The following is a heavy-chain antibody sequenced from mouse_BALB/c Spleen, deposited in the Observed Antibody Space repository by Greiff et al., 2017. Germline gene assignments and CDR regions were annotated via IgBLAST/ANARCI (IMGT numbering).Heavy chain of an antibody. D-gene: IGHD2-1*01. CDR2: ISSGSSTI. V-gene: IGHV5-17*02. Sequence: DVHLVESGGGLVQPGGSRKLSCAASGFTFSSFGMHWVRQAPEKGLEWVAYISSGSSTIYYADTVKGRFTISRDNPKNTLFLQMTSLRSEDTAMYDCARSYGNYFYFDYWGQGTTLTVSS. CDR1: GFTFSSFG. CDR3: ARSYGNYFYFDY. J-gene: IGHJ2*01.